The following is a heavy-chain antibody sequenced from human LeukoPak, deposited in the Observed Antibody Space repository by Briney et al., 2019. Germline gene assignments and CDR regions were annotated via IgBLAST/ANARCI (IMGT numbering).Heavy chain of an antibody. CDR1: GGSFSGYY. Sequence: SETLSLTCAVYGGSFSGYYWSWIRQPPGKGLEWIGEINHSGSTNYNPSLKSRVTMSVDTSKNQFSLKLSSVTAADTAVYYCARDPPTYYYDSSGYFDYWGQGTLVTVSS. D-gene: IGHD3-22*01. J-gene: IGHJ4*02. CDR3: ARDPPTYYYDSSGYFDY. V-gene: IGHV4-34*01. CDR2: INHSGST.